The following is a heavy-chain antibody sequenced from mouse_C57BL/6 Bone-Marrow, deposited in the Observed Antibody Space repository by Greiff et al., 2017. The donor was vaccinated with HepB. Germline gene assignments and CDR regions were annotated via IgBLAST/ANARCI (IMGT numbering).Heavy chain of an antibody. Sequence: QVQLQQPGAELVKPGASVKLSCKASGYTFTSYWMQWVKQRPGQGLEWIGEIEPSDSYTNYNQKFKGKATLTVDTSSSTAYLQLSSLTSEDSAVYYCAREGSNYLYYAMDYWGQGTSVTVSS. V-gene: IGHV1-50*01. J-gene: IGHJ4*01. CDR1: GYTFTSYW. D-gene: IGHD2-5*01. CDR3: AREGSNYLYYAMDY. CDR2: IEPSDSYT.